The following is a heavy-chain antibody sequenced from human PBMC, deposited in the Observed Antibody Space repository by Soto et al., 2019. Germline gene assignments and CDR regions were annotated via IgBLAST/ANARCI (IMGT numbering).Heavy chain of an antibody. D-gene: IGHD6-19*01. CDR1: GFTFSSYA. V-gene: IGHV3-23*01. Sequence: GGSLRLSCAASGFTFSSYAMTWVRQAPGKGLEWVSAISGGSGSTYYASTYYADSVKGRFTISRDNSKNTLYLQMNTLRAGDTAVYYCASRSSGWYFDYWGQGTLVTVSS. CDR2: ISGGSGSTYYAST. J-gene: IGHJ4*02. CDR3: ASRSSGWYFDY.